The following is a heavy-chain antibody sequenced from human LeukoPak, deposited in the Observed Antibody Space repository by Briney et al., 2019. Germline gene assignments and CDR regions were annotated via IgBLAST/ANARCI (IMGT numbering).Heavy chain of an antibody. CDR1: GGSFSGYF. V-gene: IGHV4-34*01. J-gene: IGHJ6*03. CDR3: ARLGSRPAYYYCYMDV. Sequence: SETLSLTCAVYGGSFSGYFWSWIRQPPGKGLEWIGEINHSGSTNYSPSLKSRVTISVDTSKNQFSLKLSSVTAADTAVYYCARLGSRPAYYYCYMDVWGKGTTVTVSS. CDR2: INHSGST. D-gene: IGHD1-14*01.